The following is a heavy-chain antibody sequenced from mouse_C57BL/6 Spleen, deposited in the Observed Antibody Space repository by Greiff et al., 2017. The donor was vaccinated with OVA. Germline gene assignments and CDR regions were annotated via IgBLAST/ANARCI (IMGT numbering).Heavy chain of an antibody. D-gene: IGHD1-1*01. CDR1: GYTFTSYW. J-gene: IGHJ4*01. CDR3: ARRGSTVVAYYYAMDY. CDR2: IYHGSGST. Sequence: VQLQQPGAELVKPGASVKMSCKASGYTFTSYWITWVKQRPGQGLEWIGDIYHGSGSTNYNEKFKSKATLTVDTSSSTAYMQLSSLTSEDSAVYYCARRGSTVVAYYYAMDYWGQGTSVTVSS. V-gene: IGHV1-55*01.